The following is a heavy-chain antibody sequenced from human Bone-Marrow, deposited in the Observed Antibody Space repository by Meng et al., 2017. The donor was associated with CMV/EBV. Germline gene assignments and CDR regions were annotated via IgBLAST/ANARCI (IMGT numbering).Heavy chain of an antibody. CDR3: ARDQGPPGLAAGVLRYFDSPGYYYGMDV. CDR1: GFTFSSYA. Sequence: GGFLRLSCAASGFTFSSYAMHWVRQAPGKGLEWVAVISYDGSNKYYADSVKGRFTISRDNSKNTLYLQMNSLRAEDTAVYYCARDQGPPGLAAGVLRYFDSPGYYYGMDVWGQGTTVTVSS. J-gene: IGHJ6*02. CDR2: ISYDGSNK. V-gene: IGHV3-30*04. D-gene: IGHD3-9*01.